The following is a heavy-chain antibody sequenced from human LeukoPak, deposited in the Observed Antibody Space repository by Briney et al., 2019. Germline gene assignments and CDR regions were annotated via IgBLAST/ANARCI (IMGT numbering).Heavy chain of an antibody. CDR1: GFTFSSYA. CDR3: ARGIAAAPPDDAFDI. D-gene: IGHD6-13*01. CDR2: ISYDGSNK. V-gene: IGHV3-30-3*01. Sequence: GRSLRLSCAASGFTFSSYAMHWVRQAPGKGLEWVAVISYDGSNKYYADSVKGRFTISRDNSKNTLYLQMNSLRAEDTAVYYCARGIAAAPPDDAFDIWGQGTMVTVSS. J-gene: IGHJ3*02.